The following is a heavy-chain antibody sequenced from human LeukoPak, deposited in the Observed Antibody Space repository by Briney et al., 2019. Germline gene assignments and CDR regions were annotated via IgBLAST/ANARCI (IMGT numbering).Heavy chain of an antibody. CDR2: ISYDGSNK. J-gene: IGHJ3*02. CDR3: ARDRRRYSSGNDAFDI. V-gene: IGHV3-30*04. Sequence: GRSLRLSCAASGFTFRSYAMHWVRQAPGKGLEWVAVISYDGSNKYYADSVKGRFTISRDNSKNTLYLQMNSLRAEDTAVYYCARDRRRYSSGNDAFDIWGQGTMVTVSS. CDR1: GFTFRSYA. D-gene: IGHD6-19*01.